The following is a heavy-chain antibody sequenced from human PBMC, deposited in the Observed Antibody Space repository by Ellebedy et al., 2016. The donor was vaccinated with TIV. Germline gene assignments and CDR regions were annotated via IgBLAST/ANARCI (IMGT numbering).Heavy chain of an antibody. V-gene: IGHV3-48*04. CDR2: ISCSSDNV. D-gene: IGHD3-9*01. CDR1: GFIFSSYT. J-gene: IGHJ5*02. Sequence: PGGSLRLSCAASGFIFSSYTLNWVRQAPGKGLEWLSYISCSSDNVYYADSVRGRFTISRDNAKNSLYLQMHSLRGEDTAVYYCVRDDYHETTGYSPWGQGTLVIVSS. CDR3: VRDDYHETTGYSP.